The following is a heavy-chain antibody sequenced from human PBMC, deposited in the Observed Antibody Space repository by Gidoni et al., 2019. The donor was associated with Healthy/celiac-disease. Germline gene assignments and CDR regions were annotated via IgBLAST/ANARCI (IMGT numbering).Heavy chain of an antibody. V-gene: IGHV4-39*01. Sequence: QLQLQESGPGLVKPSETLSLTCTVSGGSISSSSYYWGWIRQPPGKGLEWIGSIYYCGSTSYNPSLKSRVTISVDTSKNQFSLKLSSVTAADTAVYYCASLTAVAGTGGGDYWGQGTLVTVSS. CDR3: ASLTAVAGTGGGDY. J-gene: IGHJ4*02. CDR1: GGSISSSSYY. D-gene: IGHD6-19*01. CDR2: IYYCGST.